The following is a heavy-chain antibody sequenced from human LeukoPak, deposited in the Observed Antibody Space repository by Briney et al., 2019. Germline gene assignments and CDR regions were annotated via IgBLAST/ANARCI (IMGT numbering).Heavy chain of an antibody. CDR3: ARDRGPGTVTTFDY. CDR2: INWNGGST. Sequence: GGSLRLSXAASGFTFDDYGMSWVRQAPGKGLEWVSGINWNGGSTGYADSVKGRFTISRDNAKNSLYLQMNSLRAEDTALYYCARDRGPGTVTTFDYWGQGTLVTVSS. V-gene: IGHV3-20*04. J-gene: IGHJ4*02. D-gene: IGHD4-17*01. CDR1: GFTFDDYG.